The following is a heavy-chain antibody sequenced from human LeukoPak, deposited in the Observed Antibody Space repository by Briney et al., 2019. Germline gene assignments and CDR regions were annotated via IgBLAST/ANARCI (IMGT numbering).Heavy chain of an antibody. CDR2: IYYSGST. V-gene: IGHV4-39*01. J-gene: IGHJ3*02. D-gene: IGHD3-22*01. CDR3: ARHVYDSSGYIDAFDI. CDR1: GGSISSSSYY. Sequence: PLETLSLTCTVSGGSISSSSYYWGWIRQPPGKGPEWIGSIYYSGSTYYNPSLKSRVTISVDTSKNQFSLKLSSVTAADTAVYYCARHVYDSSGYIDAFDIWGQGTMVTVSS.